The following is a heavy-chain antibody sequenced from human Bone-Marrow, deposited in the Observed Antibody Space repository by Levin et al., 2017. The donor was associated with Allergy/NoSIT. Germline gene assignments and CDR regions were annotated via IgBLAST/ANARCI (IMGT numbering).Heavy chain of an antibody. CDR2: ISWNSGSI. CDR3: VKESGVREGNGMDV. V-gene: IGHV3-9*01. Sequence: LPGGSLRLSCAASGFNFGNFAMHWVRQAPGKALEWVSGISWNSGSIGYADSVKGRFTISRDNANNSLSLQMNSLGPDDTALYYCVKESGVREGNGMDVWGQGTTVTVSS. CDR1: GFNFGNFA. D-gene: IGHD3-10*01. J-gene: IGHJ6*02.